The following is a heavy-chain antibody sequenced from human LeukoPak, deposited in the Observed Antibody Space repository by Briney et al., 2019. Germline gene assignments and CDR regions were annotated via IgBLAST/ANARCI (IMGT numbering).Heavy chain of an antibody. J-gene: IGHJ2*01. CDR2: ISHSGNT. Sequence: SETLSLTCSVSGGSINSGGYYWTWIRQLPGKGLEWIGFISHSGNTYYNSSPKSRVIMSVDTSKNQFTLILSSVTAADTALYYCARGPSFGGSSRFDLWGRGTLVAVSS. D-gene: IGHD6-6*01. CDR1: GGSINSGGYY. V-gene: IGHV4-31*03. CDR3: ARGPSFGGSSRFDL.